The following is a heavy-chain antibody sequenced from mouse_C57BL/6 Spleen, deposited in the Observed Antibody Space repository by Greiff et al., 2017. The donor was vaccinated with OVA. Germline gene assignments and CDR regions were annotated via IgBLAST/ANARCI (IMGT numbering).Heavy chain of an antibody. V-gene: IGHV5-17*01. D-gene: IGHD2-5*01. J-gene: IGHJ3*01. CDR2: ISSGSSTI. CDR3: ASGYSNYFAY. CDR1: GFTFSDYG. Sequence: VHLVESGGGLVKPGGSLKLSCAASGFTFSDYGMHWVRQAPEKGLEWVVYISSGSSTIYYADTVKGRFTISRDNAKNTLFLQMTSLRSEDTAMYYCASGYSNYFAYWGQGTLVTVSA.